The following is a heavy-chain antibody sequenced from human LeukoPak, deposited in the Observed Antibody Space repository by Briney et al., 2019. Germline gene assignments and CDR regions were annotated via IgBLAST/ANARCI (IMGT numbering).Heavy chain of an antibody. CDR2: ISAYSGYT. J-gene: IGHJ4*02. CDR3: ARDASVVPAATFDY. V-gene: IGHV1-18*01. CDR1: GGTFSSYA. D-gene: IGHD2-2*01. Sequence: ASVKVSCKASGGTFSSYAISWVRQAPGQGLEWMGWISAYSGYTSYAQKLQGRVTMTTDTSTSTAYMELRSLRSDDTAVYSCARDASVVPAATFDYWGQGTLVTVSS.